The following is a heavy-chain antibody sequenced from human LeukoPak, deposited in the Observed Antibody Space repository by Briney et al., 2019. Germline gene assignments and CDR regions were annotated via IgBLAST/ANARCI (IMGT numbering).Heavy chain of an antibody. D-gene: IGHD5-18*01. CDR1: GFTFSESA. J-gene: IGHJ4*02. V-gene: IGHV3-64D*09. Sequence: GGSLRLSCSASGFTFSESAMHWVRQTPEKSLEYVSAISDNVGSTYYADSVKGRFTISRDNSKNTVSLQMSSLRAEDTAVYYCVSRGYHNYWGQGTLVTVSS. CDR3: VSRGYHNY. CDR2: ISDNVGST.